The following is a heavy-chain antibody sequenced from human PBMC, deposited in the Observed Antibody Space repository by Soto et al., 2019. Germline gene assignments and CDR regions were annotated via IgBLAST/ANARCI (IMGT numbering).Heavy chain of an antibody. CDR3: AKNGDFDYDAFDV. D-gene: IGHD3-16*01. CDR1: DSTIRRYA. Sequence: PGGSLRLSCAASDSTIRRYAMSWVRQAPGKGLEWVSGITGNSARIYYADSVKGRFSISRDNSKNTLYLQMDTLRAEDTAVYYCAKNGDFDYDAFDVWGQGTLVTVS. CDR2: ITGNSARI. J-gene: IGHJ3*01. V-gene: IGHV3-23*01.